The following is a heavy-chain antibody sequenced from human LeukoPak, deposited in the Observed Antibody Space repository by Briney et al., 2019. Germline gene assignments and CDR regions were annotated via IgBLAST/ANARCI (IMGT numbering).Heavy chain of an antibody. CDR1: GGTFISYA. Sequence: SVKVSCKASGGTFISYAISWVRQAPGQGLEWMGGIIPIFGTANYAQKFQGRVAITADKSTSTAYMELSSLRSEDTAVYYCARAAAGTEVRPGWFDPWGQGTLVTVSS. CDR2: IIPIFGTA. D-gene: IGHD6-13*01. V-gene: IGHV1-69*06. CDR3: ARAAAGTEVRPGWFDP. J-gene: IGHJ5*02.